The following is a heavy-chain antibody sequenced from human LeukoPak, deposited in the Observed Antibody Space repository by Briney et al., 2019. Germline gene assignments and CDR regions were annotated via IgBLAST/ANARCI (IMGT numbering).Heavy chain of an antibody. CDR3: ARVYHTGYYYYMDV. V-gene: IGHV3-48*03. J-gene: IGHJ6*03. Sequence: PGGSLRLSCAASGFTFRDYEMNWVRQGPGKGLEWVSYISGSGRTIYYADSVKGRFTISRDSAKNSLYLRMNSLRAEDTAVYYCARVYHTGYYYYMDVWGRGTTVTVSS. CDR2: ISGSGRTI. D-gene: IGHD1-1*01. CDR1: GFTFRDYE.